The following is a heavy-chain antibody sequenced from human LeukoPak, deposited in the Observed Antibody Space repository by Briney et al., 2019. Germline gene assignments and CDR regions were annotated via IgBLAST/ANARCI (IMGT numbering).Heavy chain of an antibody. CDR3: ARVGGYSYGNYYFNY. D-gene: IGHD5-18*01. CDR2: ISHSGST. Sequence: PSETLSLTCTVSGGSISSSGYYWGWIRQPPGKGLDWIGSISHSGSTYYNPSLRSRVTISIDTSKNQFSLRLNSVTATDTAVYYCARVGGYSYGNYYFNYWGQGTLVTVSS. J-gene: IGHJ4*02. V-gene: IGHV4-39*07. CDR1: GGSISSSGYY.